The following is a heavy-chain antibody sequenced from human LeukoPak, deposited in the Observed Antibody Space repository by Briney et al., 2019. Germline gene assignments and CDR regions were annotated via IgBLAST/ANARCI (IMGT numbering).Heavy chain of an antibody. V-gene: IGHV3-23*01. D-gene: IGHD3-10*01. CDR1: GFTFSNYA. Sequence: PGGSLRLSCAASGFTFSNYAMSWVRQAPGKGLEWVSTISDSGGSTYYADSVKGRFTISRDNSKNTLYLQMNSLRAEDTAIHYWAKVPYSAYGSGRPLFMDVGGQGPTVAVSS. J-gene: IGHJ6*02. CDR3: AKVPYSAYGSGRPLFMDV. CDR2: ISDSGGST.